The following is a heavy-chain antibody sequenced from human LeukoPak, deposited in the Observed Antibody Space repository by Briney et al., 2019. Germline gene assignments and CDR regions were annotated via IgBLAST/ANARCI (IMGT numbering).Heavy chain of an antibody. V-gene: IGHV1-2*02. Sequence: ASVKVSCKASGYTFTGYYMHWVRQAPGQGLEWMGWINPNSGGTNYAQKFQGRVTMTRDTSISTAYMELSRLRSDDTAVYYCARDPAMTTVTTWDDYWGQGTLVTVSS. J-gene: IGHJ4*02. D-gene: IGHD4-17*01. CDR1: GYTFTGYY. CDR2: INPNSGGT. CDR3: ARDPAMTTVTTWDDY.